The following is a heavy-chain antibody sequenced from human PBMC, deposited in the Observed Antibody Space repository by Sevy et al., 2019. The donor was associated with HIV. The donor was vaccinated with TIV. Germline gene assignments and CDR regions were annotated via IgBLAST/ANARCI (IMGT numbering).Heavy chain of an antibody. V-gene: IGHV3-74*01. CDR2: IKSDGSST. D-gene: IGHD1-26*01. Sequence: GGSLRLSCAASGFTFSSYWMHWVRQVPGKGLVWVSRIKSDGSSTSYADSVKGRFTISRDNAKNTLYLQMNSLRAEDTAVYYCARDRSGSYHVSDNWFDPWGQRTLVTVSS. CDR1: GFTFSSYW. CDR3: ARDRSGSYHVSDNWFDP. J-gene: IGHJ5*02.